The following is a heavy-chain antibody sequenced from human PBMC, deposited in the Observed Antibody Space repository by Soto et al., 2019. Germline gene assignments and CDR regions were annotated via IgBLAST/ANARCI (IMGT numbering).Heavy chain of an antibody. Sequence: GGSLRLSCAASGFTFSSYAMSWVRQAPGKGLEWVSAISGSGGSTYYADSVKGRFTISRDNSKNTLYLQMNSLRAEDTAVYYWAKNRSLEDIVVVVAASDAFDIWGQGTMVTVSS. J-gene: IGHJ3*02. V-gene: IGHV3-23*01. D-gene: IGHD2-15*01. CDR2: ISGSGGST. CDR3: AKNRSLEDIVVVVAASDAFDI. CDR1: GFTFSSYA.